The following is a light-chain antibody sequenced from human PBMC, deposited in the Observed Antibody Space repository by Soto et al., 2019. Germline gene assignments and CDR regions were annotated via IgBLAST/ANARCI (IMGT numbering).Light chain of an antibody. V-gene: IGKV3-15*01. J-gene: IGKJ1*01. CDR1: QSVSSN. CDR3: QQYNNWPLPWT. Sequence: EIVMTQSPATLSVSPGERATLSCRASQSVSSNLAWYQQKPGQAPRLLIYGASTRATGIPARFSGRGSGTEFTLTISSLQSEDFAVYYCQQYNNWPLPWTFGQGTKVEIK. CDR2: GAS.